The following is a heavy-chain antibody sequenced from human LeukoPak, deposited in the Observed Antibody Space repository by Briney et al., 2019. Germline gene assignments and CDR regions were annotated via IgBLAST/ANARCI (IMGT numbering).Heavy chain of an antibody. CDR1: GFTVSSNY. J-gene: IGHJ4*02. CDR3: ARDYGVAGFGYFDY. CDR2: IYSGGST. D-gene: IGHD3-16*01. Sequence: GSLRLSCAASGFTVSSNYMSWVRQAPGKGLEWVSVIYSGGSTYYADSVKGRFTISRDNSKNTLYLQMNSLRAEDTAVYYCARDYGVAGFGYFDYWGQGTLVTVSS. V-gene: IGHV3-53*01.